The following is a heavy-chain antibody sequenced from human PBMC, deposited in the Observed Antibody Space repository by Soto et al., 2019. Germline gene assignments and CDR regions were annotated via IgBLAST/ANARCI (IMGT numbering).Heavy chain of an antibody. J-gene: IGHJ6*02. V-gene: IGHV4-59*01. Sequence: PSETLSLTCTVSGGSISSYYWSWIRQPPGKGLEWIGYIYYSGSTNYNPSLKSRVTISVDTSKNQFSLKLSSVTAADTAVYYCARDRYCSSTSCYALGYYYYYYGMDVWGQGTTVTVSS. D-gene: IGHD2-2*01. CDR2: IYYSGST. CDR1: GGSISSYY. CDR3: ARDRYCSSTSCYALGYYYYYYGMDV.